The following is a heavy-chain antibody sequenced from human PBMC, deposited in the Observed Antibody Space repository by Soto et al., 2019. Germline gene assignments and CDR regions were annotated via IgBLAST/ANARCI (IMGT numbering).Heavy chain of an antibody. J-gene: IGHJ6*01. CDR3: VKDGSSGWPYFDDMDV. CDR1: GFTFSSYG. V-gene: IGHV3-30*18. Sequence: QVQLVESGGGVVQPGRSLRLSCAASGFTFSSYGMHWVRQAPGKGLEWVAVILYDGSKKYYADSVKGRFTISRDNSKNALYLQRSSLRAEDTALYCCVKDGSSGWPYFDDMDVW. D-gene: IGHD6-19*01. CDR2: ILYDGSKK.